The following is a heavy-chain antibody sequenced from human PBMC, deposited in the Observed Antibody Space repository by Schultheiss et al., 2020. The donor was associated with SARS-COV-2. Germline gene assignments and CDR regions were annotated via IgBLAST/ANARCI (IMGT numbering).Heavy chain of an antibody. Sequence: SVKVSCKASGGTFSSYAISWVRQAPGQGLEWMGGIIPIFGTANYAQKFQGRVTMTRDTSTSTVYMELSSLRSEDTAVYYCAIQLDTSGYYYGMDVWGQGTTVTVSS. D-gene: IGHD1-1*01. CDR2: IIPIFGTA. CDR3: AIQLDTSGYYYGMDV. V-gene: IGHV1-69*05. J-gene: IGHJ6*02. CDR1: GGTFSSYA.